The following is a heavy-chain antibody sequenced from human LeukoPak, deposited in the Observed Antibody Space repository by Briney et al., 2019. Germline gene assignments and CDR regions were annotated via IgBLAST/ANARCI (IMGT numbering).Heavy chain of an antibody. D-gene: IGHD6-19*01. J-gene: IGHJ6*04. V-gene: IGHV3-21*01. CDR2: ISSSSSYI. CDR3: ARDAPIAVAGTALWYYYGMDV. CDR1: GFTFSSYS. Sequence: PGGSLRLSCAVSGFTFSSYSMNWVRQAPGKGLEWVSSISSSSSYIYYADSVKGRFTISRDNAKNSLYLQMNSLRAEDTAVYYCARDAPIAVAGTALWYYYGMDVWGKGTTVTVSS.